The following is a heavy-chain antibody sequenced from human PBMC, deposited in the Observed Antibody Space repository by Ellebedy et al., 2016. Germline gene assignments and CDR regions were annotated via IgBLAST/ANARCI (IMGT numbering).Heavy chain of an antibody. J-gene: IGHJ6*02. V-gene: IGHV4-30-2*01. CDR2: IYHSGST. Sequence: SETLSLXXAVSGGSISSGGYSWSWIRQPPGKGLEWIGYIYHSGSTYYNPSLKSRVTISVDRSKNQFSLKLSSVTAADTAVYYCARGRAVTSPPDYYYYYGMDVWGQGTTVTVSS. CDR1: GGSISSGGYS. CDR3: ARGRAVTSPPDYYYYYGMDV. D-gene: IGHD4-17*01.